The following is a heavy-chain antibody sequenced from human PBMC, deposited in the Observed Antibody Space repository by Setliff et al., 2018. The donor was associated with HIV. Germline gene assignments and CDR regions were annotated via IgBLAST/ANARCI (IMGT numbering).Heavy chain of an antibody. V-gene: IGHV3-48*01. CDR2: IGSDVSII. Sequence: PGGSLRLSCAASGFTFSSYSMAWVRQAPGKGLEWLSYIGSDVSIIFYGDSVKGRFTVSRDNAKNSLYLHMNNLRAEDTAVYYCASAGGGNSGTRWFDYWGQGALVTVSS. J-gene: IGHJ4*02. CDR3: ASAGGGNSGTRWFDY. D-gene: IGHD2-21*02. CDR1: GFTFSSYS.